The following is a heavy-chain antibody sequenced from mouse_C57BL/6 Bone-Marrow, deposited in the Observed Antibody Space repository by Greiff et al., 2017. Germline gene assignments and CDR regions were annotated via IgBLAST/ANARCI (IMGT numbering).Heavy chain of an antibody. J-gene: IGHJ2*01. CDR1: GYTFTSYW. CDR3: ARGDVLYFDY. CDR2: IDPSDSET. Sequence: QVQLQLPGAELVRPGSSVKLSCKASGYTFTSYWMHWVKQRPIQGLEWIGNIDPSDSETHYNQKFKDKATLTVDKSSSTAYMQLSSLTSEDSAVYYCARGDVLYFDYWGQGTTLTVSA. V-gene: IGHV1-52*01.